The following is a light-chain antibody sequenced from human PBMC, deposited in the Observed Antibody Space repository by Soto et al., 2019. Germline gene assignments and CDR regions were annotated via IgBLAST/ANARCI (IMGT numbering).Light chain of an antibody. J-gene: IGKJ4*01. CDR2: GAS. Sequence: EIGMTQSPATLSVSPGERATLSCRASQSVSSNLAWYQQKPGQAPRLLIYGASTRATGMPARFSGSGSGTEFTLTISSLQSEDFAVYYCQQYHNWPLTFGGGTKVEIK. CDR1: QSVSSN. V-gene: IGKV3-15*01. CDR3: QQYHNWPLT.